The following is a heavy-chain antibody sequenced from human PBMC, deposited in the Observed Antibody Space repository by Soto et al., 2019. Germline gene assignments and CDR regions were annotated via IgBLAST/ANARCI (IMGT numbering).Heavy chain of an antibody. Sequence: SVKVSCKASGGTFSSYAISWVRQAPGQGLEWMGGIIPIFGTANYAQKFQGRVTITADESTSTAYMELSSLRSEDTAVYYCARIAGNAGSDAMDVWGQGTTVTVSS. CDR3: ARIAGNAGSDAMDV. CDR1: GGTFSSYA. CDR2: IIPIFGTA. J-gene: IGHJ6*02. V-gene: IGHV1-69*13. D-gene: IGHD6-13*01.